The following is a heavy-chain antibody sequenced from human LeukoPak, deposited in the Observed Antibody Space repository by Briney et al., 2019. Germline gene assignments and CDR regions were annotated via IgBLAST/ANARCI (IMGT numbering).Heavy chain of an antibody. CDR1: GGTFSSYA. CDR2: IFPIFGTA. CDR3: ATGSGMSYYYDSSGYSFDY. D-gene: IGHD3-22*01. J-gene: IGHJ4*02. V-gene: IGHV1-69*05. Sequence: SVKVSCKASGGTFSSYAISWVRQAPGQGLEWMGGIFPIFGTATYAQKFQGRVTITTDESTSTAYMELSSLRSEDTAVYYCATGSGMSYYYDSSGYSFDYWGQGTLVTVSS.